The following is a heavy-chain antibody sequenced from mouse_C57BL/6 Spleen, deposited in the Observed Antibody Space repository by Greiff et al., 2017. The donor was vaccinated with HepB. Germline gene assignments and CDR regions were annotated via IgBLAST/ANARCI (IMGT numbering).Heavy chain of an antibody. D-gene: IGHD2-1*01. J-gene: IGHJ3*01. CDR1: GYTFTSYW. V-gene: IGHV1-64*01. CDR3: ARKVPGYGNYWFAD. Sequence: QVQLQQPGAELVKPGASVKLSCKASGYTFTSYWMHWVKQRPGQGLEWIGMIHPNSGSTNYNEKFKSKATLTVDKSSSTAYMQLSSLTSEDSAVYYCARKVPGYGNYWFADWGQGTLVTVSA. CDR2: IHPNSGST.